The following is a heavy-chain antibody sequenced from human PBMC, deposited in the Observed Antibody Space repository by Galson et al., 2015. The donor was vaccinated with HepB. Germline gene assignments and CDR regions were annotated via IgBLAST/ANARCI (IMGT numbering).Heavy chain of an antibody. CDR3: ARGEYHFLSGFLWLSGF. CDR2: INPNSGGT. Sequence: SVKVSCKASGYTFTGYYMHWVRQAPGQGLEWMGWINPNSGGTNYAQKFQGRGTMTRDTSISTAYMELSRLRSDDTAVYYCARGEYHFLSGFLWLSGFWGPGTLVTGSS. J-gene: IGHJ1*01. D-gene: IGHD3-3*01. V-gene: IGHV1-2*02. CDR1: GYTFTGYY.